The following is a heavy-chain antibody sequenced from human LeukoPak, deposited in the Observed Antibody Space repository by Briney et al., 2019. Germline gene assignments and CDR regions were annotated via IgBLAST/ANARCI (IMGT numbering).Heavy chain of an antibody. CDR3: ARPRYGDPPYYYYYMDV. Sequence: PGGSLRLSCAASGFTFSSYAMSWVRQAPGKGLEWVSAISGSGGSTYYADSVKGRFTISRDNSKNTLYLQMNSLRAEDTAVYYCARPRYGDPPYYYYYMDVWGKGTTVTVSS. CDR2: ISGSGGST. D-gene: IGHD4-17*01. V-gene: IGHV3-23*01. CDR1: GFTFSSYA. J-gene: IGHJ6*03.